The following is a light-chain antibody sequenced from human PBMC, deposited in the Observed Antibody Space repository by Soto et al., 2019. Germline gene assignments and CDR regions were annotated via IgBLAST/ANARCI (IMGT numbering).Light chain of an antibody. CDR1: QSVSSY. V-gene: IGKV3-11*01. CDR2: DAS. CDR3: QQRSNWPPYT. Sequence: EIVLTQSPATLSLSPGERATLSCRASQSVSSYLAWYQQKPGQAPRLLIYDASNRATGIPARFSGSGSGTDFPITISSLEPEAFAVYYCQQRSNWPPYTFGQGTKLEIK. J-gene: IGKJ2*01.